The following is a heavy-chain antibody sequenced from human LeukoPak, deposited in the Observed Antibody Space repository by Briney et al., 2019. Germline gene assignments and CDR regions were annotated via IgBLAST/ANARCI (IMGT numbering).Heavy chain of an antibody. Sequence: PGGSLRLSCAASGFTFSDYYMNWVRQAPGKGLEWVAVISYDGSNKYYADSVKGRFTISRDNSKNTLYLQMNSLRAEDTAGYYCAKVSGIAVAGPTGGYFDYWGQGTLVTVSS. J-gene: IGHJ4*02. CDR1: GFTFSDYY. D-gene: IGHD6-19*01. V-gene: IGHV3-30*18. CDR3: AKVSGIAVAGPTGGYFDY. CDR2: ISYDGSNK.